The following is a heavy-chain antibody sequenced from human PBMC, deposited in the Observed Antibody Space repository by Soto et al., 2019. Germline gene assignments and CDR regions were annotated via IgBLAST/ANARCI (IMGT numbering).Heavy chain of an antibody. V-gene: IGHV4-31*03. D-gene: IGHD4-17*01. CDR1: GGSISSGGYY. CDR3: ARDSRPGDYLDY. CDR2: IYYSGST. J-gene: IGHJ4*02. Sequence: SETLSLTCTVSGGSISSGGYYWSWIRQHPGKSLEWIGYIYYSGSTYYNPSLKSRVTISVDTSKNQFSLKLSSVTAADTAVYYCARDSRPGDYLDYWGQGTLVTVSS.